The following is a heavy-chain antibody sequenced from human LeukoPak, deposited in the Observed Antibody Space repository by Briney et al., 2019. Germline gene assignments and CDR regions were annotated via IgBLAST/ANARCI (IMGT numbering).Heavy chain of an antibody. Sequence: PGGSLRLSCAASGFTFSSYAMSWVRQAPGKGLEWVSAISGSGGSTYYADSVKGRFTISRDNSKNTLYLQMNSLRAEDTAVYYCAKSPYDSSGYYHNWFDPWGQGTLVTVSS. V-gene: IGHV3-23*01. CDR2: ISGSGGST. J-gene: IGHJ5*02. CDR1: GFTFSSYA. D-gene: IGHD3-22*01. CDR3: AKSPYDSSGYYHNWFDP.